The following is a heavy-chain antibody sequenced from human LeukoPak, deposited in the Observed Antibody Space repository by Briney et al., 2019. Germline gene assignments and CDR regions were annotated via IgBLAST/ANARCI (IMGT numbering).Heavy chain of an antibody. CDR2: IYHSGST. Sequence: SETLSLTCAVSGGSISSSNWWSWVRQPPGKGLEWIGEIYHSGSTNYNPSLKSRVTISVDKSKNQFSLKLSSVTAADTAVYYCARDKREPRYAFDIWGQGTRVTISS. J-gene: IGHJ3*02. V-gene: IGHV4-4*02. D-gene: IGHD1-26*01. CDR1: GGSISSSNW. CDR3: ARDKREPRYAFDI.